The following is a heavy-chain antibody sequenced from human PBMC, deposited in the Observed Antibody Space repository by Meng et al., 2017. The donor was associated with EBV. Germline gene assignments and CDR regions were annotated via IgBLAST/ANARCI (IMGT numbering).Heavy chain of an antibody. CDR3: ARALDYFDN. J-gene: IGHJ4*02. CDR2: ISTYKGNT. CDR1: GYTFTSYG. Sequence: VQGVESVDEVKTPGASVQVACKASGYTFTSYGIRWVRQAPGQGLELMGWISTYKGNTNHTQKLQGCVTMNSDTSTSTAYMELRRLRSDDTAVYYCARALDYFDNWARQPWSPSPQ. V-gene: IGHV1-18*01.